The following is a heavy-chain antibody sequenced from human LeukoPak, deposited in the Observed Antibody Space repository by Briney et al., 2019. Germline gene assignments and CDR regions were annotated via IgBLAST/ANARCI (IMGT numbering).Heavy chain of an antibody. CDR3: ARDVGYCSSTSCYLSYYFDY. CDR2: ISYDGSNK. V-gene: IGHV3-30-3*01. J-gene: IGHJ4*02. Sequence: GGSLRLSCVASGSTFSSYAMHWVRQAPGKGLEWVAVISYDGSNKYYADSVKGRFTISRDNSKNTLYLQMNSLRAEDTAVYYCARDVGYCSSTSCYLSYYFDYWGQGTLVTVSS. CDR1: GSTFSSYA. D-gene: IGHD2-2*01.